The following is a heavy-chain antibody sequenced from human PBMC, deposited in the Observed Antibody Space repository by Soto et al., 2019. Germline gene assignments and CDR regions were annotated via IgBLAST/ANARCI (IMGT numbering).Heavy chain of an antibody. D-gene: IGHD6-6*01. Sequence: EVQLVESGGGLVKPGGSLRLSCAASGFTFSSYSMNWVRQAPGKGLEWVSSISSSSSNLYSAYSVKGRFTISRDNAKNSLYLQMNSLRAEDTAVYYCARPHPIAARTTAFDYWGQGTLVTVSS. V-gene: IGHV3-21*01. CDR1: GFTFSSYS. CDR2: ISSSSSNL. J-gene: IGHJ4*02. CDR3: ARPHPIAARTTAFDY.